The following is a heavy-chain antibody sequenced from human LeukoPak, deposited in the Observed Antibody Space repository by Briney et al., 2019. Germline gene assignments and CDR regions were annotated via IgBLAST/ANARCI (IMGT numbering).Heavy chain of an antibody. J-gene: IGHJ6*03. CDR2: ISYDGSNK. V-gene: IGHV3-30*04. Sequence: PGGSLRLSCAASGFTFSSYAMHWVRQAPGQGLEWVAVISYDGSNKYYADSVKGRFTISRDNSKNTLYLQMNSLRAEDTAVYYCARARRYCSGGSCPLIYYYYMDVWGKGTTVTVSS. CDR3: ARARRYCSGGSCPLIYYYYMDV. D-gene: IGHD2-15*01. CDR1: GFTFSSYA.